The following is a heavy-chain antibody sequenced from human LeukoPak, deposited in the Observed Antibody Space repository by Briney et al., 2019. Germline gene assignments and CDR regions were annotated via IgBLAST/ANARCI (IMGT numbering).Heavy chain of an antibody. J-gene: IGHJ4*02. CDR1: GGSISSSNL. CDR2: VSHRGDT. CDR3: TRGGLTFGGN. D-gene: IGHD3-10*01. Sequence: PSETLSLTCAVFGGSISSSNLWSWVRQPPGKGLEWIGEVSHRGDTNYNPSLKSRVTISIDKSKNQFSLRLTSVTAADTAVNYCTRGGLTFGGNWGQGILVTVSS. V-gene: IGHV4/OR15-8*02.